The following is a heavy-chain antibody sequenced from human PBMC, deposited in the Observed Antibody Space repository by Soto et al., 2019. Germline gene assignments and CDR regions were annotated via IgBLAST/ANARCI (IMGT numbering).Heavy chain of an antibody. CDR3: ARGQRFSDWFDP. V-gene: IGHV4-4*07. Sequence: SETLSLTCSVSGGTISGYYWTWIRQPAGKGLEWIGRTYSSGNTKYNPSLQSRVTMSLDTSNNQFSLRLTSVTAADTAVYYCARGQRFSDWFDPWGQGTLVTVSS. J-gene: IGHJ5*02. CDR1: GGTISGYY. CDR2: TYSSGNT. D-gene: IGHD3-3*01.